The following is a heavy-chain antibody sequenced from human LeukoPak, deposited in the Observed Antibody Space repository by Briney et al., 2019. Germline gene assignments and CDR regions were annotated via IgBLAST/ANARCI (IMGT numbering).Heavy chain of an antibody. V-gene: IGHV3-23*01. Sequence: GGSLRLSCVASGFTFSSYAMSWVRQAPGKGLEWVSGICSSDNSRYYADSVKGRFTISRDNSKNTLYLQMNSLRAEDTAVYYCAKGGVLLWFGDHRGDFDYWGQGTLVTVSS. J-gene: IGHJ4*02. CDR3: AKGGVLLWFGDHRGDFDY. CDR1: GFTFSSYA. D-gene: IGHD3-10*01. CDR2: ICSSDNSR.